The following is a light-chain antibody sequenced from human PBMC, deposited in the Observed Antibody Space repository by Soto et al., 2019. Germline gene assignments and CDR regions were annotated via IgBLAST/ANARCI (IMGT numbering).Light chain of an antibody. Sequence: QSALTQPASVSGSPGQSITISCTGTSSDVGAYKYVSWYQQHPGKAPKLMIYEVSNRPSGVSNRFSGSKSGNTASLTISGLQAEDEADYYCISYTTSTTVIFGGGTQLTVL. CDR2: EVS. J-gene: IGLJ2*01. CDR3: ISYTTSTTVI. V-gene: IGLV2-14*01. CDR1: SSDVGAYKY.